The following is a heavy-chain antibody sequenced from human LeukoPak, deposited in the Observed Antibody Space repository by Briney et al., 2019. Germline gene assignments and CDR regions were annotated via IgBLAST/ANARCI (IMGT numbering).Heavy chain of an antibody. Sequence: GESLKISCKGSGYSFTSYWIGWVRQMPGKGLEWMGIIYPGDSDTRYSPSFQGQVTISADKSISTAYLQWSSLKASDTAMYYGARRGAYSWNGFDPWAREPWSPSPQ. D-gene: IGHD1-26*01. CDR2: IYPGDSDT. CDR1: GYSFTSYW. V-gene: IGHV5-51*01. CDR3: ARRGAYSWNGFDP. J-gene: IGHJ5*02.